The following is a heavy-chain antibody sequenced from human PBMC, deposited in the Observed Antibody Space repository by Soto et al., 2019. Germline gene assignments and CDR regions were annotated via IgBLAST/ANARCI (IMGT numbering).Heavy chain of an antibody. CDR2: ITHRGST. CDR1: GGSFTSYY. Sequence: SETLSLTCAVSGGSFTSYYWTWIRQPPEKGLEWVGEITHRGSTNYNPSLKSRVTMSVDTSKNQISLQLITVTAADTAAYFCGRGSQQRARKKHPLDPWGQGTLVTSPQ. D-gene: IGHD6-13*01. J-gene: IGHJ5*02. CDR3: GRGSQQRARKKHPLDP. V-gene: IGHV4-34*01.